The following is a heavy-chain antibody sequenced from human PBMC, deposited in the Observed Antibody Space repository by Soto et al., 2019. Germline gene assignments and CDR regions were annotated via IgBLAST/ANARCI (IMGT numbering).Heavy chain of an antibody. D-gene: IGHD3-9*01. CDR2: INPSGGST. CDR3: AREAPLDDILTGYYDY. J-gene: IGHJ4*02. CDR1: GYTFTSYY. V-gene: IGHV1-46*03. Sequence: GASVKVSCKASGYTFTSYYMHWVRQAPGQGLEWMRIINPSGGSTSYAQKFQGRVTMTRDTSTSTVYMELSSLRSEDTAVFYCAREAPLDDILTGYYDYWGQGTLVTVSS.